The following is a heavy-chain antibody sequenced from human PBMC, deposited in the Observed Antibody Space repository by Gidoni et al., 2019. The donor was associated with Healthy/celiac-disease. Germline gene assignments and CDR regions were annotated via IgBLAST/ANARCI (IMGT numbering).Heavy chain of an antibody. CDR2: MSYDGSNK. V-gene: IGHV3-30*18. D-gene: IGHD2-15*01. J-gene: IGHJ4*02. Sequence: QVQLVESGGGVVQPGRSLRLSCAASGFTFSSYGMHWVRQAPGKGLEWVAVMSYDGSNKYYEDSVKGRFTNSRDNSKNTLYLQMNSLRAEDTAVYYCAKDLGARRDGRNCIGPDYWGQGTLVTVSS. CDR1: GFTFSSYG. CDR3: AKDLGARRDGRNCIGPDY.